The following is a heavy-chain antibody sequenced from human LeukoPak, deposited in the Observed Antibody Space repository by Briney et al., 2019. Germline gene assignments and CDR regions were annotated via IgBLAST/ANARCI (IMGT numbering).Heavy chain of an antibody. V-gene: IGHV4-38-2*02. Sequence: SETLSLTCTVSGSSMSSDYYWGWIRQPPGKGLEWIGSISDSGSAYYNPSLKSRVTMSVDTSKNQFSLKLSSVTAADTAVYYCARESSGWDGGFDYWGQGTLVTVSS. D-gene: IGHD6-19*01. CDR3: ARESSGWDGGFDY. CDR1: GSSMSSDYY. J-gene: IGHJ4*02. CDR2: ISDSGSA.